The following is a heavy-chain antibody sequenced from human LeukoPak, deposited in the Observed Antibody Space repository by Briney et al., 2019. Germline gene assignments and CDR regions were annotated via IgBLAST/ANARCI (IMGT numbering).Heavy chain of an antibody. CDR2: IKQDASEK. CDR1: GFAFSSYW. Sequence: GGSLRLSCAASGFAFSSYWMSWVRQAPGKGLEWVANIKQDASEKYYVDSVKGRFTISRDNAKNSLYLQMNYLRAEDTAVYYCAREYGGSYFFDYWGQGTLVTVSS. D-gene: IGHD1-26*01. J-gene: IGHJ4*02. CDR3: AREYGGSYFFDY. V-gene: IGHV3-7*01.